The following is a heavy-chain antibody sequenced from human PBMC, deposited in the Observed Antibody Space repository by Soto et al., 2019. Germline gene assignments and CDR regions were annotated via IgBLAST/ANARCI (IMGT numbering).Heavy chain of an antibody. Sequence: QVTLKESGPVLVKPTETLTLTCTVSGFSLSNARMGVSWIRQPPGKALEWLAHIFSNDEKSYSTSLKSRLTSSKDTSKIQVGLTMTNMDPVNTATDYSARTSYVGGCCNFVYWGQGTLLTVSP. J-gene: IGHJ4*02. CDR1: GFSLSNARMG. D-gene: IGHD6-19*01. V-gene: IGHV2-26*01. CDR3: ARTSYVGGCCNFVY. CDR2: IFSNDEK.